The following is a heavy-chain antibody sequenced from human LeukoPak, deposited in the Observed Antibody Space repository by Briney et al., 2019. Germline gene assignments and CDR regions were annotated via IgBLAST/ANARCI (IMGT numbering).Heavy chain of an antibody. J-gene: IGHJ5*02. Sequence: GGSLRLSCAASGFTFSDHYMDWVRQAPGKGLEWVGRIRKEANSYTTESAASVKDRFTISRDDSKSSLYLQMNSLKTDDTAVYYCAREYCSSTSCPGWFDPWGQGTLVTVSS. CDR1: GFTFSDHY. CDR3: AREYCSSTSCPGWFDP. D-gene: IGHD2-2*01. V-gene: IGHV3-72*01. CDR2: IRKEANSYTT.